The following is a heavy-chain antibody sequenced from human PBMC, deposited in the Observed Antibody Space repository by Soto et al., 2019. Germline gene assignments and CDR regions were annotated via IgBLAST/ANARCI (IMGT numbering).Heavy chain of an antibody. CDR2: ISAGRST. J-gene: IGHJ6*04. CDR1: GFTFSNYA. D-gene: IGHD4-17*01. CDR3: TKVRGDPV. V-gene: IGHV3-23*01. Sequence: EVQVLESGGDLVQPGGSLRLSCAASGFTFSNYAMNWVRQAPGKGPEWVSGISAGRSTYYADSVKGRFTISRDNSRSTLFLQMDSLRAEDTALYYCTKVRGDPVWGKGTTVTVSS.